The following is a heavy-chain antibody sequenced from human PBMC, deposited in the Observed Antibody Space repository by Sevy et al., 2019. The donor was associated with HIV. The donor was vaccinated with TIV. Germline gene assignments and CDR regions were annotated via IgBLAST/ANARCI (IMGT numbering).Heavy chain of an antibody. CDR3: ARIVGAIDRDAFDI. Sequence: GGSLRLSCAASGFTFSSYSMNWVRQAPGKGLEWVSYISSSSSTIYYAGSVKGRFTISRDNAKNSLYLQMNSLRAEDTAVYYCARIVGAIDRDAFDIWGQGTMVTVSS. J-gene: IGHJ3*02. D-gene: IGHD1-26*01. CDR2: ISSSSSTI. CDR1: GFTFSSYS. V-gene: IGHV3-48*01.